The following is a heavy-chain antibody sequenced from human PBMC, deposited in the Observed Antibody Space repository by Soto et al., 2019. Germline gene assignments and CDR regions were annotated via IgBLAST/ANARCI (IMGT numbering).Heavy chain of an antibody. CDR1: GGSMNSYY. CDR3: ARVWFVGEIFPNWFDP. CDR2: LYYPKIT. V-gene: IGHV4-59*12. D-gene: IGHD3-10*01. Sequence: SETLSLTCTVSGGSMNSYYWSWIRQFPGKGLEWIGYLYYPKITTYSPSLKSRVAISVDTSKNHFSLNLRSVTAADTAVYYCARVWFVGEIFPNWFDPWGQGSLVTVSS. J-gene: IGHJ5*02.